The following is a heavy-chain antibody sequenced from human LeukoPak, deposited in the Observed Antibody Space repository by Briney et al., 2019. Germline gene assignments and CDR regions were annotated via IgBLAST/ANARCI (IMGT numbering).Heavy chain of an antibody. D-gene: IGHD3-16*01. CDR2: ISGSGGST. CDR3: AKGDDLFDS. Sequence: GGSLRLSCPASGFAFSSYAMSWVRQAPGKGLEWVSAISGSGGSTYYADSVKGRFTISRDNSKNTLYLQMNSLRAKDTAVYYCAKGDDLFDSWGQGTLVTVSS. CDR1: GFAFSSYA. J-gene: IGHJ4*02. V-gene: IGHV3-23*01.